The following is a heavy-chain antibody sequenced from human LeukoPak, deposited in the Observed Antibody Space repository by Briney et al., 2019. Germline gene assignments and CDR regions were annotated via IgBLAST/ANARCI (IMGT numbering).Heavy chain of an antibody. Sequence: GRSLRLSCAASGFTFEDHVMHWVRQAPGKGLEWVSSISWSGDRMGYADAVKGRFTISRDNAKNSLFLQMNSLRVEDTALYHCAKDLGGSATTVWGQGTLVTVSS. D-gene: IGHD2-2*01. J-gene: IGHJ4*02. CDR2: ISWSGDRM. CDR1: GFTFEDHV. CDR3: AKDLGGSATTV. V-gene: IGHV3-9*01.